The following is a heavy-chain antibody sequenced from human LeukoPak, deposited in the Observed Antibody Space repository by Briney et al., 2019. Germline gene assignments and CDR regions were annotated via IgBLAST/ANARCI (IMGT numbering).Heavy chain of an antibody. CDR2: ISSSSTI. CDR1: GFTFSSYS. D-gene: IGHD3-22*01. Sequence: GGSLRLSCAASGFTFSSYSMNWVRQAPGKGLEWVSYISSSSTIYYADSVKGRFTISRDNAKNSLYLQMNSLRDEDTAVYYCARDPGPADYYDSSGYSTWGQGTLVTVSS. J-gene: IGHJ4*02. CDR3: ARDPGPADYYDSSGYST. V-gene: IGHV3-48*02.